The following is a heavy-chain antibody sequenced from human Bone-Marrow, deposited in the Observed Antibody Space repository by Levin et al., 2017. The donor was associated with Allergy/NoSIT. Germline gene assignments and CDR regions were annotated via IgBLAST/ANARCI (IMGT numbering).Heavy chain of an antibody. CDR1: GGSISSSSYY. J-gene: IGHJ4*02. CDR3: ARDSPDYGDYAFDY. Sequence: SETLSLTCTVSGGSISSSSYYWGWIRQPPGKGLEWIGSIYYSGSTYYNPSLKSRVTISVDTSKNQFSLKLSSVTAADTAVYYCARDSPDYGDYAFDYWGQGTLVTVSS. D-gene: IGHD4-17*01. CDR2: IYYSGST. V-gene: IGHV4-39*07.